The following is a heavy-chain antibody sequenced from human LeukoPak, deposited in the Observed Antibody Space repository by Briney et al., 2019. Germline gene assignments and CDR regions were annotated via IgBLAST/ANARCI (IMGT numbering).Heavy chain of an antibody. Sequence: GGSLRLSCTASGFTFSTYSMNWVRQAPGKGLEWVSFISSSSSTIFYANSVKGRFTISRDNAKNSLYLQMNSLRAEDTAVYYCAREGGSYSVHSWGQGTLVIVSS. V-gene: IGHV3-48*01. J-gene: IGHJ4*02. CDR2: ISSSSSTI. D-gene: IGHD1-26*01. CDR1: GFTFSTYS. CDR3: AREGGSYSVHS.